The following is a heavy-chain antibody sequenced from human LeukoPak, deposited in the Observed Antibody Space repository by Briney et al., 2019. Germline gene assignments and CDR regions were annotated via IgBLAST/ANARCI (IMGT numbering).Heavy chain of an antibody. D-gene: IGHD2/OR15-2a*01. V-gene: IGHV4-59*08. CDR2: IFYSGST. CDR3: ARHFWDSYYGMDV. CDR1: GGSISNYY. J-gene: IGHJ6*02. Sequence: SETLSLTCTLSGGSISNYYWSWIRQPPGKGLEWIGNIFYSGSTNYNPSLKSRVTLSVDTSKNQFSLKLSSVTAADTAVYYCARHFWDSYYGMDVWGQGTTVTVSS.